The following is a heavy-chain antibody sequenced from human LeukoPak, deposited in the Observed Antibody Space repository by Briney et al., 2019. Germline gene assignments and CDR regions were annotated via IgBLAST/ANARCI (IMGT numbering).Heavy chain of an antibody. CDR2: INPSGGST. V-gene: IGHV1-46*01. CDR3: ARDRYSGSSYGGVDQ. CDR1: GYTFTSYY. D-gene: IGHD1-26*01. J-gene: IGHJ4*02. Sequence: ASVKVSCKASGYTFTSYYMHWVRQAPGQGLEWMGLINPSGGSTGYAQKLQGRVTMTRDTSTGTVYMELSSLRSEDTAVYYCARDRYSGSSYGGVDQWGQGTLVSVSS.